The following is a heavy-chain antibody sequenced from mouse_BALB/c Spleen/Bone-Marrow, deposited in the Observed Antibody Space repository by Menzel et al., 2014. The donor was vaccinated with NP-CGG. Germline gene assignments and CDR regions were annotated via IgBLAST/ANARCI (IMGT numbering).Heavy chain of an antibody. CDR1: GFTFXSYA. D-gene: IGHD3-1*01. Sequence: EVQLVESGGGLVKPGGSLKLSCAASGFTFXSYAMSWVRQSPEKRLEWVAEISSGGSYTYYPDTVTGRFTISRDNAKNTLYLEMSSLRSEDTAMYYCARDRGYFDYWGQGTTLTVSS. CDR2: ISSGGSYT. V-gene: IGHV5-9-4*01. CDR3: ARDRGYFDY. J-gene: IGHJ2*01.